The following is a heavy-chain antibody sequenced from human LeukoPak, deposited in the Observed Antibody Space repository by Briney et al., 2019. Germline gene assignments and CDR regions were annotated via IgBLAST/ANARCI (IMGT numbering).Heavy chain of an antibody. Sequence: PSETLSLTCTVSGGSISSYYWSWIRQPPGKGLEWIGYIYYSGSTNYNPSLKSRVTISVDTSKNQFSLKLSSVTAADTAVYYCARNYYDFWSGYYGPWFDPWGQGTLVTVSS. CDR2: IYYSGST. V-gene: IGHV4-59*08. D-gene: IGHD3-3*01. CDR3: ARNYYDFWSGYYGPWFDP. J-gene: IGHJ5*02. CDR1: GGSISSYY.